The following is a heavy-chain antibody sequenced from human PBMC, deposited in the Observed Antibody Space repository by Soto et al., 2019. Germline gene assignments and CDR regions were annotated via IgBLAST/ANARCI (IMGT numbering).Heavy chain of an antibody. V-gene: IGHV1-2*02. Sequence: QVQLVQSGAEVKEPGASVKVSCEATGYSFTGHGIHCVRQAPGQGLEWMGWINPNNGGTSYAQEFQDRVTLTRDTSINTAFMELSRLRSDDTAVYYCERDVTGDPNYWGQGTLVTVSS. CDR1: GYSFTGHG. D-gene: IGHD3-9*01. CDR2: INPNNGGT. J-gene: IGHJ4*02. CDR3: ERDVTGDPNY.